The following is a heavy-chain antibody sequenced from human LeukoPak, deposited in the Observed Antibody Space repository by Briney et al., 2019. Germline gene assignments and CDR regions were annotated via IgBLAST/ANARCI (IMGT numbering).Heavy chain of an antibody. CDR3: AKRGVVIRAVIIVGFHKEAYYFDY. J-gene: IGHJ4*02. D-gene: IGHD3-10*01. CDR2: ISDRGGTT. CDR1: GITLSNYG. V-gene: IGHV3-23*01. Sequence: GGSLRLSCAVSGITLSNYGMSWVRQAPGKGLQWVAGISDRGGTTNYADSVKGRFTISRDNSKNTLYLQMNSLRAEDTAVYFCAKRGVVIRAVIIVGFHKEAYYFDYWGQGALVTVSS.